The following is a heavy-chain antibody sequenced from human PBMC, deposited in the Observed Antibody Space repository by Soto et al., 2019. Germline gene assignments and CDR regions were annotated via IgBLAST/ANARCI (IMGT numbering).Heavy chain of an antibody. CDR1: DGSISSYY. CDR3: ARVQHTMVGGGYYDYVMDF. D-gene: IGHD3-10*01. Sequence: SVTLSVTWSVADGSISSYYWRWIRQPPGKGLEWSGYIYYSGSTNYNPSLKSRVTISVDTSKNKFSLKLSSVTAADTAVYYCARVQHTMVGGGYYDYVMDFWGQGTTVTGTS. CDR2: IYYSGST. J-gene: IGHJ6*02. V-gene: IGHV4-59*08.